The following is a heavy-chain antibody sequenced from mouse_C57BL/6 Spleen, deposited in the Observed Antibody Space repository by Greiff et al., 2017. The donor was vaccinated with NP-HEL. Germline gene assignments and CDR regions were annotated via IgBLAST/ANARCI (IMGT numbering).Heavy chain of an antibody. V-gene: IGHV1-80*01. CDR1: GYAFSSYW. CDR3: ARSGATTVVHAMDY. D-gene: IGHD1-1*01. J-gene: IGHJ4*01. CDR2: IYPGDGDT. Sequence: VKLMESGAELVKPGASVKISCKASGYAFSSYWMNWVKQRPGKGLEWIGQIYPGDGDTNYNGKFKGKATLTADKSSSTAYMQLSSLTSEDSAVYFCARSGATTVVHAMDYWGQGTSVTVSS.